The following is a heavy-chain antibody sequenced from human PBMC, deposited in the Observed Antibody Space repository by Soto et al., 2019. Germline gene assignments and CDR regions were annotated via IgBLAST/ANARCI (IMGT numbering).Heavy chain of an antibody. CDR1: GYTFTTYG. Sequence: QVQLVQSGAEVRKPGASVKVSCKASGYTFTTYGISWVRQAPGQGLEWMGWISGYNGHTTYAQKFQGRVTMTTDTSTSTVYVALRSLRSEDTAVYYCAREGEMPYYYYGLDVWGQGTTVTVSS. CDR3: AREGEMPYYYYGLDV. V-gene: IGHV1-18*01. J-gene: IGHJ6*02. D-gene: IGHD3-16*01. CDR2: ISGYNGHT.